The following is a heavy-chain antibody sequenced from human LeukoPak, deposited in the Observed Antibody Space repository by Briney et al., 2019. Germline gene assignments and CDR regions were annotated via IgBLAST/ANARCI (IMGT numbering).Heavy chain of an antibody. V-gene: IGHV1-18*01. CDR2: ISAYNGNT. J-gene: IGHJ4*02. D-gene: IGHD5-18*01. Sequence: ASVKVSCKASGYTFTSYGISWVRQAPGQGLEWMGWISAYNGNTNYAQKLQGRVTMTTDTSTSTAYMELRSLRSDDTAVYYCARVYPVDTAMVALDYWGQGTLVTVSS. CDR1: GYTFTSYG. CDR3: ARVYPVDTAMVALDY.